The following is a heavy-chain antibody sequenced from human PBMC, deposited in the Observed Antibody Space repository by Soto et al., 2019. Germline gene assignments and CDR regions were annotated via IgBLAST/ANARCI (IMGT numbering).Heavy chain of an antibody. CDR2: ISSSSYYI. V-gene: IGHV3-21*01. CDR1: GFPFRSSS. J-gene: IGHJ4*02. Sequence: LRLSCAASGFPFRSSSMNWVRQAPGKELEWLSSISSSSYYIFYADSVEGRFTISRDNAKNSLYLQMHSLRAEDTAVYYCARDLGEVSAFWGQGTPVTVSS. CDR3: ARDLGEVSAF. D-gene: IGHD3-10*01.